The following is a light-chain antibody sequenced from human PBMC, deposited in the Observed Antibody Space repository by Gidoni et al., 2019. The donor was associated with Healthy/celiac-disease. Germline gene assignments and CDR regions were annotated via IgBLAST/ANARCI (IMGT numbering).Light chain of an antibody. Sequence: SYVLTQPPSVSVAPGPTARITCGGNNIGSKSVHWYQQKPGQAPVLVVYDDSDRPSGISERFSGSNSGNTATLTISRVEAGDEADYYCQVWESSSDHPFYVFGTGTKVTVL. J-gene: IGLJ1*01. V-gene: IGLV3-21*02. CDR1: NIGSKS. CDR2: DDS. CDR3: QVWESSSDHPFYV.